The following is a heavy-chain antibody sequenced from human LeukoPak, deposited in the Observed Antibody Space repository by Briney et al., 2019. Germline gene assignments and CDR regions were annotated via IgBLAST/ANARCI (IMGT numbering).Heavy chain of an antibody. V-gene: IGHV4-39*01. CDR1: GGSISSSSYY. D-gene: IGHD3-10*01. CDR2: IYYSGST. CDR3: ARELLWFGELHDAFDI. J-gene: IGHJ3*02. Sequence: PSETLSLTCTVSGGSISSSSYYWGWIRQPSGKGLEWIGSIYYSGSTYYNPSLKSRVTISVDTSKNQFSLKLSSVTAANTAVYYCARELLWFGELHDAFDIWGQGTMVTVSS.